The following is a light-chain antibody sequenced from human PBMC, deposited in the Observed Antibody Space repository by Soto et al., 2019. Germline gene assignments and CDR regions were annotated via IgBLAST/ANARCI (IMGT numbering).Light chain of an antibody. CDR3: QQYNNGWT. J-gene: IGKJ1*01. Sequence: EIVMTQSPATLSVSPGERATLSCRASQSVSSNLAWYQQKPGQAPRLLMYDVSTRAIGIPARFSGSGSGTEFALTISCLQSEDSAGYHCQQYNNGWTFGQGTKVEIK. CDR1: QSVSSN. V-gene: IGKV3-15*01. CDR2: DVS.